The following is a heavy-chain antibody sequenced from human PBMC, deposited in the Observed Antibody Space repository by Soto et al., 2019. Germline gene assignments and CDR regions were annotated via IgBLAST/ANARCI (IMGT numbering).Heavy chain of an antibody. J-gene: IGHJ5*02. Sequence: EVQLVESGGGLVQPGGSLRLSCAASGFTFSSYWMHWVRQAPGKGLVWVSRINSDGSSTSYADSVKGRFTISRDNAKKTMYLQMNSLRAEDTAVYYCARGRYYGSGSNWFDPWGQGTLVTVSS. CDR3: ARGRYYGSGSNWFDP. D-gene: IGHD3-10*01. CDR2: INSDGSST. V-gene: IGHV3-74*01. CDR1: GFTFSSYW.